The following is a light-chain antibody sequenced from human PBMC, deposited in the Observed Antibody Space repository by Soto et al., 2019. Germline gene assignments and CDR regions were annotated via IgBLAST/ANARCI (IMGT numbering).Light chain of an antibody. CDR1: QSISKN. Sequence: DIQMTQSPASLSASVGDRVTLTCRASQSISKNLNWYQHRLGKAPQVLIYSASDSQIGVPSRFSASGSGTDFTLIITGLQPEDFTTYYCQQSYSSPYTFGQGTKLEIK. V-gene: IGKV1-39*01. CDR3: QQSYSSPYT. J-gene: IGKJ2*01. CDR2: SAS.